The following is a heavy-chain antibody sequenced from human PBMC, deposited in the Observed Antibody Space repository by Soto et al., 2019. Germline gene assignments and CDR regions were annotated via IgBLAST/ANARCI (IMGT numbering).Heavy chain of an antibody. CDR2: IYHSGST. CDR3: ARLYMVRGVMDWFDP. D-gene: IGHD3-10*01. J-gene: IGHJ5*02. Sequence: QVQLQESGPGLVKPSGTLSLTCAVSGGSISSSNWWSWVRQPPGKGLEWIGEIYHSGSTNYNPSLRSRVTISVDKSKNQCSLKLSSVTAADTAVYYCARLYMVRGVMDWFDPWGQGTLVTVSS. V-gene: IGHV4-4*02. CDR1: GGSISSSNW.